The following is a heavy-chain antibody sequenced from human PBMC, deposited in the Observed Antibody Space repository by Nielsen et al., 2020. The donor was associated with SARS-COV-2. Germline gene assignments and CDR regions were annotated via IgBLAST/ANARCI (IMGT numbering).Heavy chain of an antibody. J-gene: IGHJ6*02. CDR3: AREGVAAAGTADYYYGLDV. Sequence: GESLKISCAASGFPFSDYHMSWIRQAPGKGLEWISYISSSRTYRSYADSVRGRFTISRANAKNSLYLQMNSLRAEDTAVYYCAREGVAAAGTADYYYGLDVWGQGTTVTVSS. D-gene: IGHD6-13*01. V-gene: IGHV3-11*05. CDR2: ISSSRTYR. CDR1: GFPFSDYH.